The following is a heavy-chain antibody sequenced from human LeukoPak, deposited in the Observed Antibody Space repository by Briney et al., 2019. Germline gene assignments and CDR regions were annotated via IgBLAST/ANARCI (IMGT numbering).Heavy chain of an antibody. CDR3: ARRSVGPPNVYCGGDCYNIFDY. V-gene: IGHV4-59*08. CDR1: GGSISSHY. J-gene: IGHJ4*02. Sequence: SETLSLTCTVSGGSISSHYWSWIRQPPGKGLEWIGYIYYSGSTNYNPSLKSRVTISVDTSKNQFSLKLSSVTAADTAVYYCARRSVGPPNVYCGGDCYNIFDYWGQGTLVTVSS. D-gene: IGHD2-21*02. CDR2: IYYSGST.